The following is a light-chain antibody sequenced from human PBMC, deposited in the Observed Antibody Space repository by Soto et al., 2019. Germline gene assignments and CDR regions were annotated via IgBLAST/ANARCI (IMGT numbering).Light chain of an antibody. CDR1: QSISSY. J-gene: IGKJ5*01. CDR2: SAS. Sequence: DIQMTQSPSSLSASVEDRVSITCRASQSISSYLAWYQQKPGKAPKLLVYSASTLQSGVPSRFSGSGSGPDFTLTISSLQPEDSATYFCQQLNSYPQTFGQGTRLEI. V-gene: IGKV1-9*01. CDR3: QQLNSYPQT.